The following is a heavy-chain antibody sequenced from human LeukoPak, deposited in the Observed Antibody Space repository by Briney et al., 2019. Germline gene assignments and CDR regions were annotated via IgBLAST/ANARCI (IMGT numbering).Heavy chain of an antibody. D-gene: IGHD3-10*01. CDR3: AKDPIRGVRPYYFSS. J-gene: IGHJ4*02. CDR2: IHYDGSNK. V-gene: IGHV3-30*02. Sequence: GGYLRRSCAASGFTFSSYGMQWVRQAPGRGLEWVAFIHYDGSNKYYANSVKGRFTISRDNSKNTLYLHMNSLRAEDTAVYYCAKDPIRGVRPYYFSSWGQGTLVTVSS. CDR1: GFTFSSYG.